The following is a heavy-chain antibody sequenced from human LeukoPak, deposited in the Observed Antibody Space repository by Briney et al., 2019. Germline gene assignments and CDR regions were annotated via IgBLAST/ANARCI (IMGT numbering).Heavy chain of an antibody. Sequence: ASVKVSCKASGGTFSSYAISWVRQAPGQGLEWMGWINTNTGNPTYAQGFTGRFVFSLDTSVSTAYLQISSLKAEDTAVYYCASGPGIAAAAPDAFDIWGQGTMVTVSS. CDR2: INTNTGNP. CDR3: ASGPGIAAAAPDAFDI. V-gene: IGHV7-4-1*02. CDR1: GGTFSSYA. J-gene: IGHJ3*02. D-gene: IGHD6-13*01.